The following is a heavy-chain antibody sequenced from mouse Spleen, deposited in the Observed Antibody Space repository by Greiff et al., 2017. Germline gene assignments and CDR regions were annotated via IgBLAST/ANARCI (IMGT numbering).Heavy chain of an antibody. CDR1: GYTFTEYI. CDR2: VYPGSGSI. D-gene: IGHD2-4*01. V-gene: IGHV1-62-2*01. Sequence: QVQLQQSGAGLVKPGASVKLSCKASGYTFTEYIIHWVKQRSGQGLEWIGWVYPGSGSIKYNEKFKDKATLTADKSSSTVYMELSRLTSEDSAVYFCARHEDKRDYDGGYYAMDYWGQGTSVTVSS. J-gene: IGHJ4*01. CDR3: ARHEDKRDYDGGYYAMDY.